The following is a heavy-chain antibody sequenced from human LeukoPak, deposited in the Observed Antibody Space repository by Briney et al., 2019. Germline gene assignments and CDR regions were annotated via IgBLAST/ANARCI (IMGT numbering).Heavy chain of an antibody. CDR3: ARADWGYWFLDR. V-gene: IGHV4-59*01. CDR2: VHYSGTT. D-gene: IGHD3-16*01. Sequence: SETLSLTCTVSGGSLSNIYWTWSRQSPQKGLEWIGYVHYSGTTNYSPSLKSRVTMSLDTSKKYFSLNLMSVTAADTAVYYCARADWGYWFLDRWGRGKLVTVSS. CDR1: GGSLSNIY. J-gene: IGHJ2*01.